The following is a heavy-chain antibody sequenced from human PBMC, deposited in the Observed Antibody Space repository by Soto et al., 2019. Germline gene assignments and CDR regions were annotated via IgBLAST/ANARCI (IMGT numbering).Heavy chain of an antibody. CDR1: GGSFSGYY. J-gene: IGHJ4*02. D-gene: IGHD3-10*01. V-gene: IGHV4-34*01. CDR2: INHSGST. CDR3: ARGRLGHNYYGSGSYYYPFDY. Sequence: SETQSLTCAVYGGSFSGYYWSWIRQPPGKGLEWIGEINHSGSTNYNPSLKSRVTISVDTSKNQFSLKLSSVTAADTAVYYCARGRLGHNYYGSGSYYYPFDYWGQGTLVTVSS.